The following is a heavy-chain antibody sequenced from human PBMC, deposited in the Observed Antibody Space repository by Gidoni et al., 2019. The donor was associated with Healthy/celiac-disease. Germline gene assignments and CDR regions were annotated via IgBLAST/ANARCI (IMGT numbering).Heavy chain of an antibody. CDR3: ARTHVDIIDY. CDR1: GFSLSTSGMR. D-gene: IGHD5-12*01. V-gene: IGHV2-70*04. Sequence: QVTLKESGPALVKPTQTLTLTCPFSGFSLSTSGMRVSWIRQPPGKALEWLARIDWDDDKCYSTSLKTRLTISKDTSKNQVVLTMTNMDPVDTATYYCARTHVDIIDYWGQGTLVTVSS. CDR2: IDWDDDK. J-gene: IGHJ4*02.